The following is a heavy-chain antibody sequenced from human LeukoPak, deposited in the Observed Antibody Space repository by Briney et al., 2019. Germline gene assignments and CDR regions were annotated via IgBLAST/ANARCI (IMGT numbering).Heavy chain of an antibody. CDR3: ARRETEYYSLFDY. Sequence: GESLKISCKGSGYSFNSHWIGWVRQMPGKGLEWMGIIYPGDSDTRYSPSFQGQVTISADKSISTAYLQWSSLKASDTAMYYCARRETEYYSLFDYWGPGTLVTVSS. CDR1: GYSFNSHW. D-gene: IGHD3-9*01. J-gene: IGHJ4*02. V-gene: IGHV5-51*01. CDR2: IYPGDSDT.